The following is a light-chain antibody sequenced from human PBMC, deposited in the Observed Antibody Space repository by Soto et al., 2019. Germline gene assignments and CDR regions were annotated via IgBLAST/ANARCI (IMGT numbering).Light chain of an antibody. Sequence: ALTQPASVSGSPGQSITISCTGTSSDVGGYNYVSWYQQHPGKAPKIIIYEVTNRPSGVSNRFSGSKSGNTASLTISGLQAEDDADYYCSSFTSRFTFNYIFGTGTKSPS. V-gene: IGLV2-14*01. CDR1: SSDVGGYNY. CDR3: SSFTSRFTFNYI. J-gene: IGLJ1*01. CDR2: EVT.